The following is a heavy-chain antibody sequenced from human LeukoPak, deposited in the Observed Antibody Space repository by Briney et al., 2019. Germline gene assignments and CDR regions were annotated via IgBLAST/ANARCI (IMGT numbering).Heavy chain of an antibody. D-gene: IGHD4/OR15-4a*01. Sequence: PSETLSLTCTVSGGSISSYYWSWIRQPPGKGLEWIGRIYTSGSTNYNPSLKSRVTMSVDTSKNQFSLKLSSVTAADTAVYYCASESNDYGGPFPDYWGQGTLVTVSS. CDR2: IYTSGST. CDR3: ASESNDYGGPFPDY. CDR1: GGSISSYY. J-gene: IGHJ4*02. V-gene: IGHV4-4*07.